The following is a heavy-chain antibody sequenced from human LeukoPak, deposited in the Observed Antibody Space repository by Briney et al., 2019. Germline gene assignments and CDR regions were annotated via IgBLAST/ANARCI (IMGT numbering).Heavy chain of an antibody. CDR1: GGSISSGGYY. V-gene: IGHV4-31*03. CDR2: IYYSGST. D-gene: IGHD6-13*01. Sequence: SETLSLTCTVSGGSISSGGYYWSWIRQHPGKGLEWIGYIYYSGSTYYNPSLKSRVTISVDTSKNQFSLKLSSVTAADTAVYYCARSSTPSFVAATDYFDYWGQGTLVTVSS. CDR3: ARSSTPSFVAATDYFDY. J-gene: IGHJ4*02.